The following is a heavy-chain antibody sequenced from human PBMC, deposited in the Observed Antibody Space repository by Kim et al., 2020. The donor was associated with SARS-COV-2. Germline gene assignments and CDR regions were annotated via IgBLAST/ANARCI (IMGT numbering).Heavy chain of an antibody. CDR1: GYPFTHSH. J-gene: IGHJ5*02. CDR2: LNTNTGNP. D-gene: IGHD5-18*01. CDR3: ARKGYGYWVFDP. V-gene: IGHV7-4-1*02. Sequence: ASVKVSCKASGYPFTHSHMCWVRQAPAQGLEWMGCLNTNTGNPTYALGFTGRFVFSFDTSVTTAYLQISSLKAEDTAVYYCARKGYGYWVFDPWGQGTVVTVST.